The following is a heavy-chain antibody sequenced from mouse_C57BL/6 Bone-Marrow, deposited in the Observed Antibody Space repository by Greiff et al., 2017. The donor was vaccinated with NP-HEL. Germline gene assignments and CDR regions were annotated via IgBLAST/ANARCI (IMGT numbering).Heavy chain of an antibody. Sequence: VQLQQSGTVLARPGASVKMSCKTSGYTFTSYWMHWVKQRPGQGLEWIGAIYPGNSDTSYNQKFKGKAKLTAVTSASTAYMELSSLTNEDSAVYYCTSRDYYGSRPYGYFDVWGTGTTVTVSS. V-gene: IGHV1-5*01. J-gene: IGHJ1*03. CDR1: GYTFTSYW. D-gene: IGHD1-1*01. CDR3: TSRDYYGSRPYGYFDV. CDR2: IYPGNSDT.